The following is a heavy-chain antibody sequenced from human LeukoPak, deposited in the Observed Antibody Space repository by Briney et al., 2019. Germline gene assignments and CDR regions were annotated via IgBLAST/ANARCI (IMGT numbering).Heavy chain of an antibody. CDR2: ISSSSSTR. V-gene: IGHV3-48*04. J-gene: IGHJ4*02. CDR3: ARDPFQEWELKTLDY. CDR1: GFTFSSYN. D-gene: IGHD1-26*01. Sequence: GGSLRLSCAASGFTFSSYNMNWVRQAPGKGLEWVSYISSSSSTRHYADSVKGRFTISRDNAKNSLYLQMNSLRADDTAVYYCARDPFQEWELKTLDYWGQGTLVTVSS.